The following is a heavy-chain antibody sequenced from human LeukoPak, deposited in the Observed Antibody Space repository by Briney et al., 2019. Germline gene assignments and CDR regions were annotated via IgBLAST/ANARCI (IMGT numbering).Heavy chain of an antibody. Sequence: GASVKVSCKASGYTLHRYAMQWVRQAPGQRREWMGWINAGNGNTKYSQEFQGRVTITRDTSASTAYMELSSLRSEDMAVYYCARAGNYVDYWGQGTLVTVSS. CDR3: ARAGNYVDY. CDR1: GYTLHRYA. V-gene: IGHV1-3*03. CDR2: INAGNGNT. J-gene: IGHJ4*02.